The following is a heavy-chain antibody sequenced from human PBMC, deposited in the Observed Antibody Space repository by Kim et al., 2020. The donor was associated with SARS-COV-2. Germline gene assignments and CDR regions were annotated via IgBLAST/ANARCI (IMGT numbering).Heavy chain of an antibody. J-gene: IGHJ4*02. CDR1: GGPFSGYY. CDR2: SNDSGRN. Sequence: SETLSRTCAVYGGPFSGYYWSWIRQSPRKGLEWIGESNDSGRNSHKKKVKRQVKRSVDASKNQFSLEVSSVTAADTAVYYCARVTDDDLWDGSIDCWGQG. CDR3: ARVTDDDLWDGSIDC. D-gene: IGHD3-3*01. V-gene: IGHV4-34*01.